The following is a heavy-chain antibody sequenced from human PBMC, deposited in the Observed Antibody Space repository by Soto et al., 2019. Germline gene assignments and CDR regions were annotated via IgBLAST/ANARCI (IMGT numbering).Heavy chain of an antibody. Sequence: ASVKVSYKASGYTFTSYAMHWVRQAPGQRLEWMGWINAGNGNTKYSQKFQGRVTITRDTSASTAYMELSSLRSEDTAVYYCARAGRWLQLAAFDIWGQGTMVTVSS. CDR3: ARAGRWLQLAAFDI. D-gene: IGHD5-12*01. CDR1: GYTFTSYA. CDR2: INAGNGNT. J-gene: IGHJ3*02. V-gene: IGHV1-3*01.